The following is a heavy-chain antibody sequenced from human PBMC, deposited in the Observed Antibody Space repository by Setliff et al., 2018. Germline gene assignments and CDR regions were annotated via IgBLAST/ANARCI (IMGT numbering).Heavy chain of an antibody. CDR2: IMPIFGST. J-gene: IGHJ5*02. Sequence: GASVKVSCKASGGSFSSFSIHWVRQAPGQGLEWVGRIMPIFGSTNYAQNFQGRVTITADKSTSTAYMDLSSLRSEDSAVYYCARDRGGTAIANWFDRWGQGTLVTVS. CDR3: ARDRGGTAIANWFDR. CDR1: GGSFSSFS. D-gene: IGHD2-21*01. V-gene: IGHV1-69*08.